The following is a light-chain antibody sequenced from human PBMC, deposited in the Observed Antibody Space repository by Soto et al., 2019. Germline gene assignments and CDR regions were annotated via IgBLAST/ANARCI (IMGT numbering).Light chain of an antibody. Sequence: QSVLTQPPSASGTPGQRVTISCSGSSSNIGSNAVNWYQHLPGTAPKLLIYNNNQRPSGVPDRFSGSKSGTSASLAISGLQSEDEADYYCAIWDDSLNGVVFGGGTKLTVL. CDR3: AIWDDSLNGVV. CDR2: NNN. CDR1: SSNIGSNA. J-gene: IGLJ2*01. V-gene: IGLV1-44*01.